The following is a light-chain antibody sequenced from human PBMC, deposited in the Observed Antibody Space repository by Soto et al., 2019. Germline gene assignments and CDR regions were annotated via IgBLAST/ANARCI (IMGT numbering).Light chain of an antibody. CDR1: SSNVGGYKY. Sequence: QSFLTQPRSVSGSPGQSVTISCTGTSSNVGGYKYVSWYQQHPGKAPKLVIYDVSQRPSGVPDRFSASKSGNTASLTISGLQADDEADYFCCSYAGNYKYVFGTGTKVTVL. V-gene: IGLV2-11*01. CDR2: DVS. J-gene: IGLJ1*01. CDR3: CSYAGNYKYV.